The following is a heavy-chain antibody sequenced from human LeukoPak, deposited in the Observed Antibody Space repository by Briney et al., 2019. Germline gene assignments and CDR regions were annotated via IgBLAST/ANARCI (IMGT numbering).Heavy chain of an antibody. D-gene: IGHD1-1*01. CDR1: GGSISSYY. CDR3: ARHVLTGAFDI. CDR2: IYYSGST. Sequence: SETLSLTCTVSGGSISSYYWSWIRQPPGKGLEWIGYIYYSGSTNYNPSLKSRVTISVDTSKNQFSLKLSSVTAADTAVYYCARHVLTGAFDIWGQGTMVTVSS. J-gene: IGHJ3*02. V-gene: IGHV4-59*08.